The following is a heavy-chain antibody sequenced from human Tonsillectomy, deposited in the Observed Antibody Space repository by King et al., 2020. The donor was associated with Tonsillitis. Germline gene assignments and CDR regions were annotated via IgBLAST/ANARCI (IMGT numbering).Heavy chain of an antibody. CDR2: IYYTGST. Sequence: MQLQESGPGLVKPSQTLSLTCIVSGGSICSGGFYWSWIRQHPGKGLEWIGYIYYTGSTYYNPSLESRITISVDTSKNQFSLNLSSVTAADTAVYYCASATCSSTTCYRPEYFQEWGQGALVTVSS. CDR3: ASATCSSTTCYRPEYFQE. D-gene: IGHD2-2*01. CDR1: GGSICSGGFY. V-gene: IGHV4-31*03. J-gene: IGHJ1*01.